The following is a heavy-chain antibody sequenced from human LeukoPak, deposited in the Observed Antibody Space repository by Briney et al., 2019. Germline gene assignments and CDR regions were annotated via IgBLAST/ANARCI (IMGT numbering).Heavy chain of an antibody. Sequence: GGSLRLSCAASGFTFDDYAMHWVRQAPGKGLEWVSGISWNSGSIGYADSVKGRFTISRDNAKNSLYLQMNSLRAEDTAVYYCARDGVTMVRGVKVLDYYYYYMDVWGKGTTVTISS. J-gene: IGHJ6*03. CDR3: ARDGVTMVRGVKVLDYYYYYMDV. CDR1: GFTFDDYA. V-gene: IGHV3-9*01. D-gene: IGHD3-10*01. CDR2: ISWNSGSI.